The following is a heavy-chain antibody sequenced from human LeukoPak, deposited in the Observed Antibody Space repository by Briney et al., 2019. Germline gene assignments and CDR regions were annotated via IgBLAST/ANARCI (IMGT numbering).Heavy chain of an antibody. D-gene: IGHD2-2*01. CDR2: ISYDGSNK. CDR3: ACSSTSTYYFDY. Sequence: GRSLRLSCAASGFTFSSYAMHWVRQAPGKGLEWVAVISYDGSNKYYADSVKGRFTISRDNSKNPLYLQMGSLRAEDMAVYYCACSSTSTYYFDYWGQGTLVTVSS. V-gene: IGHV3-30*14. CDR1: GFTFSSYA. J-gene: IGHJ4*02.